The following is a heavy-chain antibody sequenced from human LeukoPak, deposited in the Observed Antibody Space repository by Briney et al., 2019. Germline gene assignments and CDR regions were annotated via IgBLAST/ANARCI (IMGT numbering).Heavy chain of an antibody. V-gene: IGHV3-23*01. J-gene: IGHJ1*01. D-gene: IGHD5-18*01. CDR2: ISGSGGST. CDR3: AKLRHGYSYGYAYFQH. Sequence: AGVSLRLSCAASGFTFSSYAMSWVRQAPGKGLEWVSAISGSGGSTYYADSVKGRFTISRDNSKNTLYLQMNSLRAEDTAVYYCAKLRHGYSYGYAYFQHWGQGTLVTVPS. CDR1: GFTFSSYA.